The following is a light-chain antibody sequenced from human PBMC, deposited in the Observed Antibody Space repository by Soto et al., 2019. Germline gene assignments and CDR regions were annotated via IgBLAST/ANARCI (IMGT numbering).Light chain of an antibody. CDR1: QSVGSSY. CDR3: QQYGSSPET. V-gene: IGKV3-20*01. Sequence: EIVLTQSPGTLSLSPGERATLSCRASQSVGSSYLAWYQQKPRQAPRLLIYGASSRATGIPDRFSGSGSGTDFTLTISRLEPEDFAVYYCQQYGSSPETFGQGTKVEIK. J-gene: IGKJ1*01. CDR2: GAS.